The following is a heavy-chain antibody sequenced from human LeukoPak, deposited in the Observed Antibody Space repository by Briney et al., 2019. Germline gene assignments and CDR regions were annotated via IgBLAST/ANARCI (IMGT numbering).Heavy chain of an antibody. Sequence: SETLSLTCAVYGGSFSGYYWSWIRQPPGKGLEWIGEINHSGSTNYNPSLKSRVTISVDTSKNQFSLKLSAVTAADTAVYYCARPGYGSGRNRWFDPWGQGTLVTVSS. CDR2: INHSGST. CDR3: ARPGYGSGRNRWFDP. CDR1: GGSFSGYY. J-gene: IGHJ5*02. D-gene: IGHD3-10*01. V-gene: IGHV4-34*01.